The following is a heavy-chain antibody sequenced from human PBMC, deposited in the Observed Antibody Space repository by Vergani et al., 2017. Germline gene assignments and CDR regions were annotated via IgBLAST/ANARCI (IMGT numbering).Heavy chain of an antibody. V-gene: IGHV4-39*01. J-gene: IGHJ4*02. Sequence: QLQLQESGPGLVKPSATLSLTCSVSGSSIRSSNYYWGWIRQPPGKGLEWIASIYYSGSTYYNPSLKSRVTISVDTSKNQFSLKLSSVTAADTAVYYCAGGELEYYYDSSGYYSGPGYFDYWGQGTLVTVSS. CDR1: GSSIRSSNYY. CDR3: AGGELEYYYDSSGYYSGPGYFDY. CDR2: IYYSGST. D-gene: IGHD3-22*01.